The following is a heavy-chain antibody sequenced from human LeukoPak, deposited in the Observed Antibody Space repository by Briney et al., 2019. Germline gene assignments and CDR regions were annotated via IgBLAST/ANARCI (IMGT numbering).Heavy chain of an antibody. CDR3: ASDFDTSGYYFHY. J-gene: IGHJ4*02. CDR2: INHSGTT. V-gene: IGHV4-34*01. D-gene: IGHD3-22*01. CDR1: GGSFSDYY. Sequence: SETLSLTCDVYGGSFSDYYWSWIRQPPGEGLEWIGEINHSGTTVYSPSLKSRLTISLDTSKNQFSLKLTSVTAADTAVYYCASDFDTSGYYFHYWGQGTLVTVSS.